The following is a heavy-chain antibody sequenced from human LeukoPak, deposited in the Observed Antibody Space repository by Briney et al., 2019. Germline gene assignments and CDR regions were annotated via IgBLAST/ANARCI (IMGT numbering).Heavy chain of an antibody. D-gene: IGHD1-26*01. J-gene: IGHJ5*02. CDR2: IYPRGST. V-gene: IGHV4-30-2*01. Sequence: SETLSLTCAVSGGSISSGSYSWSWIRQPPGKGLEWIGYIYPRGSTYYNPSLKSRVILSLDKSANQFSLNLSSVTAADTAVYYCARHVGARGDWFDPWGQGTLVTVSS. CDR3: ARHVGARGDWFDP. CDR1: GGSISSGSYS.